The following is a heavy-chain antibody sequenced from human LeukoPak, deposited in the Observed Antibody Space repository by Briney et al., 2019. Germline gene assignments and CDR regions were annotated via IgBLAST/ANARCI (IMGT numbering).Heavy chain of an antibody. V-gene: IGHV3-74*01. Sequence: GGSLRLSCAASGITFGNNWMQWVRQGPGKGLVWISRINSDGGGAIYADSVKGRFTVSRDNAKNTLYLQMNSLRAEDTAVYYCARDVPHNWFDNWGQGTLVTVSS. CDR1: GITFGNNW. J-gene: IGHJ5*02. CDR2: INSDGGGA. CDR3: ARDVPHNWFDN.